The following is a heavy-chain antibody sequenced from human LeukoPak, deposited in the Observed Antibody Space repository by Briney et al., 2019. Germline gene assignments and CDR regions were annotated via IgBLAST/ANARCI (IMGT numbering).Heavy chain of an antibody. CDR3: ARGKAAHVLRFLEWLLYLDY. CDR2: ISYDGSNK. CDR1: GFTFSSYA. Sequence: GGSLRLSCAASGFTFSSYAMHWVRQAPGKGLEWVAVISYDGSNKYYADSVKGRFTISRDNSKNTLYLQMNSPRAEDTAVYYCARGKAAHVLRFLEWLLYLDYWGQGTLVTVSS. V-gene: IGHV3-30-3*01. J-gene: IGHJ4*02. D-gene: IGHD3-3*01.